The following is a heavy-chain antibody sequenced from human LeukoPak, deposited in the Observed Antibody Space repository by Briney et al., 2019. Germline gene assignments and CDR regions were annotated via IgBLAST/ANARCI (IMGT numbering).Heavy chain of an antibody. V-gene: IGHV3-74*01. CDR3: ARIGALAPFDY. J-gene: IGHJ4*02. CDR2: INSDGGST. D-gene: IGHD1-26*01. Sequence: PGGSLRLSCAASGFTFSSYWMHWVRQAPGKGLVWVSRINSDGGSTSYADSVKGRFTISRDNTKNTLYLQMNSLRAEDTAVYYCARIGALAPFDYWGQGTLVTVSS. CDR1: GFTFSSYW.